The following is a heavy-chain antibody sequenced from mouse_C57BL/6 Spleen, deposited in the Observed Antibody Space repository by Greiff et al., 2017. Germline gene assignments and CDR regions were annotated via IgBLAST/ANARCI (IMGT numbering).Heavy chain of an antibody. CDR1: GFNIKDYY. CDR3: ARGITTVVAPLDY. CDR2: IDPEDGET. D-gene: IGHD1-1*01. J-gene: IGHJ2*01. Sequence: EVQLKESGAELVKPGASVKLSCTASGFNIKDYYMHWVKQRTEQGLEWIGRIDPEDGETKYAPKFQGKATITADTSTNTAYLQLSSLTSEDTAVYYCARGITTVVAPLDYWGQGTTLTVSS. V-gene: IGHV14-2*01.